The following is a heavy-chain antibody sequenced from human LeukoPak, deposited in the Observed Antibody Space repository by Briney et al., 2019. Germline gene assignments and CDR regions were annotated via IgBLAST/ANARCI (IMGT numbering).Heavy chain of an antibody. CDR3: ARRWNYGRNYYIDV. CDR2: INDSGTI. Sequence: PSETLSLTCSVYGGSFSHYYWSWIRQSPGMGLEWIGEINDSGTINYNRSLMSRVTISVDKSMNQFSLKLSSATAADSAVYYCARRWNYGRNYYIDVWGKGATVSVSS. V-gene: IGHV4-34*01. J-gene: IGHJ6*03. D-gene: IGHD1-7*01. CDR1: GGSFSHYY.